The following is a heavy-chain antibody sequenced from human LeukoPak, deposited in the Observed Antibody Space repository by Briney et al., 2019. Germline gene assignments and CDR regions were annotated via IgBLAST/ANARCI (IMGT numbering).Heavy chain of an antibody. CDR1: GFTFSGSA. D-gene: IGHD3-22*01. J-gene: IGHJ6*02. CDR3: TWSDYYDSSGYYSNYYYGMDV. V-gene: IGHV3-73*01. Sequence: PGGSLKLSCAASGFTFSGSAMHWVRQASGKGLEWVGRIRSKANSYATAYAASVKGRFTISRDDSKNTAYLQMNSLKTEDTAVYYCTWSDYYDSSGYYSNYYYGMDVWGQGTTVTVSS. CDR2: IRSKANSYAT.